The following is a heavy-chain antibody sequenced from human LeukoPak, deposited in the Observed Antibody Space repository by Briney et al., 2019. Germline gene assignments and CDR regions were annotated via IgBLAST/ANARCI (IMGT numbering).Heavy chain of an antibody. CDR2: IRYDGSNE. V-gene: IGHV3-30*02. CDR3: ARDYYDSSGHDY. Sequence: GGSLRLSCAASGFTFSRYGMHWVRQAPGKGLEWVAFIRYDGSNEYYADSVKGRFAISRDNSKNTLYLQMNSLRAEDTAVYYCARDYYDSSGHDYWGQGTLVTVSS. CDR1: GFTFSRYG. D-gene: IGHD3-22*01. J-gene: IGHJ4*02.